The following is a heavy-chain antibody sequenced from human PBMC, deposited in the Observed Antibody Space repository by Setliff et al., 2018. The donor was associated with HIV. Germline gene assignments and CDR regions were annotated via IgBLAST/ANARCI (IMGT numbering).Heavy chain of an antibody. CDR1: GGSMNNYY. V-gene: IGHV4-59*08. CDR3: ARLGRAIDDGGSSLRLDF. CDR2: IYENDYT. Sequence: PSETLSLTCIVSGGSMNNYYWNWIRQTPGKGLEWIGYIYENDYTHYAVSLRSRVTVSMDTSKNQFSLTLRSVTAADRAIYYCARLGRAIDDGGSSLRLDFWGQGMLVTVSS. J-gene: IGHJ4*02. D-gene: IGHD2-21*01.